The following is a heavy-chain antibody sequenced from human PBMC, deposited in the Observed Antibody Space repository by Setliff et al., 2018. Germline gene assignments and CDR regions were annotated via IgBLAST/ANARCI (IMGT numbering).Heavy chain of an antibody. D-gene: IGHD3-10*01. Sequence: GASVKVSCKASGGAFSTYSLSWVRQAPGQGFEWVGRIIPILGITNYAQRFQGRFVISRDNSANTLFVQMSGLSTEDTALYYCARGFRKYYLDHWGQGTLVTVSS. CDR2: IIPILGIT. J-gene: IGHJ4*02. V-gene: IGHV1-69*02. CDR1: GGAFSTYS. CDR3: ARGFRKYYLDH.